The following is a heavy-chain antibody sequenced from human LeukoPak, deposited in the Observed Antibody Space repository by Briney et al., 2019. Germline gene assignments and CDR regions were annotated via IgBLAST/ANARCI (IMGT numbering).Heavy chain of an antibody. CDR1: GGPISSGSYY. V-gene: IGHV4-61*02. Sequence: PSETLSLTCTVSGGPISSGSYYWSWIRQPAGKGLEWIGRIYTSGSTNYNPSLKSRVTISVDTSKNQFSLKLSSVTAADTAVYYCARGGATIFGVVAYNWFDPWGQGTLVTVSS. J-gene: IGHJ5*02. D-gene: IGHD3-3*01. CDR2: IYTSGST. CDR3: ARGGATIFGVVAYNWFDP.